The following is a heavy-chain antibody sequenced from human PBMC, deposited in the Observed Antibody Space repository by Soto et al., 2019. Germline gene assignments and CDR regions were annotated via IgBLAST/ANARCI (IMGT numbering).Heavy chain of an antibody. Sequence: SETLSLTCTVSGGSISSSSYYWGWIRQPPGKGLEWIGSIYYSGSTYYNPSLKSRVTISVDTSKNQFSLKLSSVTAADTAVYYCARHGDYDILTGTLDYWGQGTLVTVSS. CDR3: ARHGDYDILTGTLDY. CDR2: IYYSGST. D-gene: IGHD3-9*01. V-gene: IGHV4-39*01. CDR1: GGSISSSSYY. J-gene: IGHJ4*02.